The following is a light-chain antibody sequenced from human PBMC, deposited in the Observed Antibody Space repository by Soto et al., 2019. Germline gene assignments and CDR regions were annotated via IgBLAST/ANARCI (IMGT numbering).Light chain of an antibody. Sequence: ESVLTQSPAPLSLSPGERATLSCRASQSISSYLAWYQHKPGQAPRLLIYDASNRATGIPARFSGRGSGTDFTLTISSLEPEDFAVYYCQQRTNWGVTVGGGTEVEIK. CDR2: DAS. V-gene: IGKV3-11*01. CDR1: QSISSY. CDR3: QQRTNWGVT. J-gene: IGKJ4*01.